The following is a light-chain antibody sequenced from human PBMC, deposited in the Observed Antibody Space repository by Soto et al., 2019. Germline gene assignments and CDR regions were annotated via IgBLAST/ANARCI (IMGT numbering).Light chain of an antibody. J-gene: IGKJ1*01. CDR3: QQYNSWLWT. Sequence: EIVLTQSPGTLSLSPGERATLSCRASQIVSSDYLAWYQQKPGQAPRLLIYGASDRATGIPARFSGSGSGTDFTLTISSLEPEDSAVYYCQQYNSWLWTFGQGTKVDIK. CDR1: QIVSSDY. CDR2: GAS. V-gene: IGKV3-20*01.